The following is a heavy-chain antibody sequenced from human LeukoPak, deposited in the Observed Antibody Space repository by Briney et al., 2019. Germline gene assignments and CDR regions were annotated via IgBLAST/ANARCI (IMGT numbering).Heavy chain of an antibody. D-gene: IGHD3-3*01. Sequence: GGSLRLSCAASGFTVSSNYMSWVRQAPGKGLEWVSVIYSGGSTYYADSVKGRFTISRDNSKNTLYLQMNSLRAEDTAVYYCARVAIFGVVIPRGDVWGRGTTVTVSS. CDR2: IYSGGST. V-gene: IGHV3-66*01. CDR1: GFTVSSNY. CDR3: ARVAIFGVVIPRGDV. J-gene: IGHJ6*02.